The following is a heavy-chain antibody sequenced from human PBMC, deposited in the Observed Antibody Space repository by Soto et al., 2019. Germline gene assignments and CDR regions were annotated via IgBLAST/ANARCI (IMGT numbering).Heavy chain of an antibody. CDR1: GYTFTSYG. J-gene: IGHJ4*02. V-gene: IGHV1-18*01. CDR2: ISAYNGNT. Sequence: ASVKVSCKASGYTFTSYGISWVRQAPGQGLEWMGWISAYNGNTNYAQKLQGRVTMTTDTSTSTAYMELRSLRSDDTAVYYCARIDRSGWPQAAAYYFDYWGQGTMVTVYS. CDR3: ARIDRSGWPQAAAYYFDY. D-gene: IGHD6-19*01.